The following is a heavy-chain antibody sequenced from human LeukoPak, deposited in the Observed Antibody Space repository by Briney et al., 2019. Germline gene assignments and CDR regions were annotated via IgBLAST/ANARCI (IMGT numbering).Heavy chain of an antibody. Sequence: RGSLRLSCTTTGFTFSSYGMHWVRQAPGKGLEWVAVISSDGSGKHSAESVRGRFTISRDNSKNTLYLQMNSLRAEDTAVYYCARDPSDIVVVPAAMSFDYWGQGTLVTVSS. CDR1: GFTFSSYG. V-gene: IGHV3-30*03. CDR3: ARDPSDIVVVPAAMSFDY. D-gene: IGHD2-2*01. CDR2: ISSDGSGK. J-gene: IGHJ4*02.